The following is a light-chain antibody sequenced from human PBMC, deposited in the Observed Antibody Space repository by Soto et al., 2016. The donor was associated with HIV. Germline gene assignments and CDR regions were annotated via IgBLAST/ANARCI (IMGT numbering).Light chain of an antibody. V-gene: IGLV3-21*03. Sequence: SYELTQPPSVSVAPGKTARITCGGNKIGSKSVHWYQQKPGQAPVLVVYDDTRRPSGIPERFSGSNSGNTATLSISRVEAGDEADYYCQVWDASTDLVVFGGGTKLTVL. J-gene: IGLJ2*01. CDR2: DDT. CDR1: KIGSKS. CDR3: QVWDASTDLVV.